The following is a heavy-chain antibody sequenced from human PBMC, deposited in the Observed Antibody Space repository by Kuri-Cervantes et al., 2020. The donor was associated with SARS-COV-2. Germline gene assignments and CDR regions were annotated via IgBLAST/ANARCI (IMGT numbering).Heavy chain of an antibody. CDR1: GYTFTTYG. CDR2: INAGNGKT. Sequence: ASVKVSCKASGYTFTTYGMHWVRQAPGQGPEWMGWINAGNGKTRYSPKFRGRVTITRDTSATTAYMELSSLRHEDTAVYYCAAPSLHDFGDYFYFWGQGTLVTVSS. D-gene: IGHD4-17*01. V-gene: IGHV1-3*01. CDR3: AAPSLHDFGDYFYF. J-gene: IGHJ4*02.